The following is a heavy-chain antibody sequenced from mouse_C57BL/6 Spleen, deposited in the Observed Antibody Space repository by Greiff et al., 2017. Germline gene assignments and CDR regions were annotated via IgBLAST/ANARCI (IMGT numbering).Heavy chain of an antibody. V-gene: IGHV5-6*01. CDR2: ISSGGSYT. CDR3: ARLSNYGFAY. D-gene: IGHD2-5*01. J-gene: IGHJ3*01. CDR1: GFTFSSYG. Sequence: EVQLQESGGDLVKPGGSLKLSCAASGFTFSSYGMSWVRQTPDKRLEWVATISSGGSYTYYPDSVKGRFTISRDNAKNTLYLQMSSLKSEDTAMYYCARLSNYGFAYWGQGTLVTVSA.